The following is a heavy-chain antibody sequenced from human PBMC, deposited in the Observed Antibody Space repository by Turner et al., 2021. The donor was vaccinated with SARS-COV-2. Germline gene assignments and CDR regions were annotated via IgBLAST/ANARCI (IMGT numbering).Heavy chain of an antibody. V-gene: IGHV3-30*03. CDR2: ISFEGSSE. Sequence: QVQLVESGGGVVQPGRSLRLSCAASGFTFSSYGMHWVRQAPGKGLEWVAVISFEGSSEYYADSVKGRFTISRDNSKNTLYRQMNSLRAEDTAVYYCARSRGYNDCWGQGTLVTVSS. D-gene: IGHD1-20*01. CDR3: ARSRGYNDC. J-gene: IGHJ4*02. CDR1: GFTFSSYG.